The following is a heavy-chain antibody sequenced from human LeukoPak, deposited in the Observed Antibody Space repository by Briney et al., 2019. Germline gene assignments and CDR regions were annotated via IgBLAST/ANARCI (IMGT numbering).Heavy chain of an antibody. V-gene: IGHV4-38-2*01. Sequence: PSETLSLTCAVSGYSISSGYYWGWIRQPPGKGLEWIGSIYLSGSTYYNPSLKSRVTISVDTSKNQFSLKLSSVTAADTAVYYCARRRLTTVSHDAFDIWGQGTMVTVSS. J-gene: IGHJ3*02. CDR1: GYSISSGYY. D-gene: IGHD4-11*01. CDR3: ARRRLTTVSHDAFDI. CDR2: IYLSGST.